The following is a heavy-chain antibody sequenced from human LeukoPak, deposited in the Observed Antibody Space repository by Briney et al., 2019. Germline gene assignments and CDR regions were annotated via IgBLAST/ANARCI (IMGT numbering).Heavy chain of an antibody. V-gene: IGHV4-59*01. CDR3: AREVEGGYCSGGSCYESYWFDP. J-gene: IGHJ5*02. Sequence: SETLSLTCTVSGGSISSYYWSWIRQPPGKGLEWIGYIYYSGSTNYNPSLKSRVTISVDTSKNQFSLKLSSVTAADTAVYYCAREVEGGYCSGGSCYESYWFDPWGQGTLVTVSS. D-gene: IGHD2-15*01. CDR1: GGSISSYY. CDR2: IYYSGST.